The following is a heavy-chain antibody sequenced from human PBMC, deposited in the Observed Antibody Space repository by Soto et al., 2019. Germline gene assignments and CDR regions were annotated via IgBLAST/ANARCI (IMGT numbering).Heavy chain of an antibody. CDR1: GFTFSSYA. CDR3: ASVPSPMFRSVVPAAPNWFDP. V-gene: IGHV3-23*01. Sequence: EVQLLESGGGLVQPGGSLRLSCAASGFTFSSYAMSWVRQAPGKGLEWVSAISGSGGSTYYADSVKGRFTISRDNSKNTLYLQMNSLRAEDTAVYYCASVPSPMFRSVVPAAPNWFDPWGQGTLVTVSS. CDR2: ISGSGGST. D-gene: IGHD2-2*01. J-gene: IGHJ5*02.